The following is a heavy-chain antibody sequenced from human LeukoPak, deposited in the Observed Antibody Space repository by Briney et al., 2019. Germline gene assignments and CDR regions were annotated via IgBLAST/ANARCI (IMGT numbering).Heavy chain of an antibody. V-gene: IGHV3-23*01. D-gene: IGHD3-10*01. Sequence: GGSLRLSCAASGFTFSTYAMSWVRQAPGKGLEWVSTIINSGATTSYADSVKGRFTISRDNAKNSLYLQMNSLRAEDTAVYYCARARVPGELNYWGQGTLVTVSS. CDR2: IINSGATT. CDR1: GFTFSTYA. CDR3: ARARVPGELNY. J-gene: IGHJ4*02.